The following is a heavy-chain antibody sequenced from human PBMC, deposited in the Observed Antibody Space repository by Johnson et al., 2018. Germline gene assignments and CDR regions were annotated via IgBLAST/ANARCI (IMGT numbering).Heavy chain of an antibody. D-gene: IGHD2-15*01. CDR2: TWYDGSDQ. CDR3: TRETYCSGGSCGMDV. J-gene: IGHJ6*02. Sequence: QVQLVESGGGVVQPGRSLRLSCAASGFTFRSYGMHWVRQAPGKGLEWVAVTWYDGSDQDYADSVKGRFTISRDTSKNTLYLQMNSLRAEDTAVYFCTRETYCSGGSCGMDVWGQGTTVIVSS. V-gene: IGHV3-33*01. CDR1: GFTFRSYG.